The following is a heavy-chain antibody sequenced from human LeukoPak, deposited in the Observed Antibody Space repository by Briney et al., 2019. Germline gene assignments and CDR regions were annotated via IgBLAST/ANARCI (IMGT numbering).Heavy chain of an antibody. CDR1: GFTFSSYA. J-gene: IGHJ5*02. CDR2: ISNSGSST. V-gene: IGHV3-23*01. CDR3: AKVDNSGWYSYINWFDP. D-gene: IGHD6-19*01. Sequence: GGSLRLSCAASGFTFSSYAMNWVRQAPGKGLEWVSAISNSGSSTYYADSVKGRFTVSRNNSKNTLFLQMNSLRAEDTAVYYCAKVDNSGWYSYINWFDPWGQGTLVTVSS.